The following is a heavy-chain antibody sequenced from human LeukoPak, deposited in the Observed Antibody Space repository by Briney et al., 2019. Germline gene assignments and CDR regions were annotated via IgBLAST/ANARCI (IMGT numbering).Heavy chain of an antibody. CDR1: GYTFTSYG. J-gene: IGHJ4*02. V-gene: IGHV1-18*01. Sequence: GASVKVSCKASGYTFTSYGISWVRQAPGQGLEWMGWISAYNGNTNYAQKLQGRVTMTTDTSTSTAYMELRSLRSDDTAVYYCAMSSELRFLEWAFDYWGQGTLVTVSS. CDR2: ISAYNGNT. CDR3: AMSSELRFLEWAFDY. D-gene: IGHD3-3*01.